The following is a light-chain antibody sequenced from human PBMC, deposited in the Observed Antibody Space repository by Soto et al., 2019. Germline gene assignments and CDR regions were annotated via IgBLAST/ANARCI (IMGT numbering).Light chain of an antibody. Sequence: EIVLTQSPATLSLSPGERATLSCRASQSVSSDLAWYQQRPGQSPRLLIYDASNRATGVPARFSGSGSGTDFTLTISSLEPEDFAVYYCQHLLIWPPVYTFRQGTKLEIK. CDR2: DAS. CDR1: QSVSSD. J-gene: IGKJ2*01. CDR3: QHLLIWPPVYT. V-gene: IGKV3-11*01.